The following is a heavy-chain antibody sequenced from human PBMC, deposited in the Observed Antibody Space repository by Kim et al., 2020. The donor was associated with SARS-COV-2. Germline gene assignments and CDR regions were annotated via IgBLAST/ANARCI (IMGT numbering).Heavy chain of an antibody. V-gene: IGHV3-23*01. D-gene: IGHD4-17*01. J-gene: IGHJ3*02. Sequence: SVKGRFTISRDNSKNTLYLQMNSLRAEDTAVYYCAKDLVPYGDLPDAFDIWGQGTMVTVSS. CDR3: AKDLVPYGDLPDAFDI.